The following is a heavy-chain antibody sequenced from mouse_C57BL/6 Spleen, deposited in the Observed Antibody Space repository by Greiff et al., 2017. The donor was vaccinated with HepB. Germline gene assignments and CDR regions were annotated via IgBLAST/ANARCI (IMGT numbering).Heavy chain of an antibody. D-gene: IGHD1-1*01. Sequence: QVQLQQPGAELVKPGASVRMSCKASGYTFTSYCMHWVKQRPGRGLEWIGRIDPNSGGTKYNEKFKSKATLTVDKPSSTAYMQLSSLTSEDSAVYYGESIYYYGSSYVGGAMDYWGQGTSVTVSS. CDR3: ESIYYYGSSYVGGAMDY. V-gene: IGHV1-72*01. CDR1: GYTFTSYC. CDR2: IDPNSGGT. J-gene: IGHJ4*01.